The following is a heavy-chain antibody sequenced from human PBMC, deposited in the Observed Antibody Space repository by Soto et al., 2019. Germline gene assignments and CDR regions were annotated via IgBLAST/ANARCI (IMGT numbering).Heavy chain of an antibody. Sequence: QVQLVQSGADVKKPGSSVKVSCKASGATFSSSTFTWVRQAPGQGLEWMGRIIPMFGITNSAPKFQGRLGITADESTNTVFMDMSSLRSDDAAIYYCATGALTSGGVLKAWGQGTLVTVSS. J-gene: IGHJ4*02. CDR3: ATGALTSGGVLKA. CDR2: IIPMFGIT. D-gene: IGHD3-16*01. CDR1: GATFSSST. V-gene: IGHV1-69*02.